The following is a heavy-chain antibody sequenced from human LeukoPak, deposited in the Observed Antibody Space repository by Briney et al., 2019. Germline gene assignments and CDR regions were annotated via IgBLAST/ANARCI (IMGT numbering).Heavy chain of an antibody. CDR3: ARGRRSSSGFDY. Sequence: ASVKVSCKASGGTFSSYAISWVRQAPGHVLEWMGGIIPIFGTANYAQKFQGRVTITTDESASTAYMELSSLRSEDTAVYYCARGRRSSSGFDYWGQGTLVTVSS. CDR2: IIPIFGTA. V-gene: IGHV1-69*05. J-gene: IGHJ4*02. D-gene: IGHD6-6*01. CDR1: GGTFSSYA.